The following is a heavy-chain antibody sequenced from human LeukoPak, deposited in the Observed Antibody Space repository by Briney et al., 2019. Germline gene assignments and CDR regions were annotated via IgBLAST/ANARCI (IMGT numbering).Heavy chain of an antibody. CDR3: ASLAAAGTYYYYYYMDV. J-gene: IGHJ6*03. CDR2: INHSGST. D-gene: IGHD6-13*01. V-gene: IGHV4-34*01. CDR1: GGSFSGYY. Sequence: KPSETLSLTRAVYGGSFSGYYWSWIRQPPGKGLEWIGEINHSGSTNYNPSLKSRVTISVDTSKNQFSLKLSSVTAADTAVYYCASLAAAGTYYYYYYMDVWGKGTTVTVSS.